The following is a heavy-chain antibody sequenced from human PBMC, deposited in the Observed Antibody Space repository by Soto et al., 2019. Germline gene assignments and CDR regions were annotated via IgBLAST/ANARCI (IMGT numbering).Heavy chain of an antibody. V-gene: IGHV3-23*01. CDR1: GFTFSSYA. Sequence: PGGSLRLSCAASGFTFSSYAMSWVRQAPGKGLEWVSAISGSGGSTYYADSVKGRFTISRDNSKNTLYLQMNSLRAEDTAVYYCVKDGGLRITMVRGDGSSYYYGMDVWGQGTTVTVYS. J-gene: IGHJ6*02. D-gene: IGHD3-10*01. CDR3: VKDGGLRITMVRGDGSSYYYGMDV. CDR2: ISGSGGST.